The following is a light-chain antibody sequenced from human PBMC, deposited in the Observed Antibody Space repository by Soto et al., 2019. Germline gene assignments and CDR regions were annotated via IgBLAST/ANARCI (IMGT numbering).Light chain of an antibody. CDR2: GNS. V-gene: IGLV1-40*01. Sequence: QAVVTQPPSVSGAPGQRVTISCTGSSSNIGAGYDVHWYQQLPGTAPKLLIYGNSNRPSGVPDRFSGSKSGTSASLAITGLQAEDDADYSCQSYDSSLSGYVFGTGTKLTVL. CDR1: SSNIGAGYD. CDR3: QSYDSSLSGYV. J-gene: IGLJ1*01.